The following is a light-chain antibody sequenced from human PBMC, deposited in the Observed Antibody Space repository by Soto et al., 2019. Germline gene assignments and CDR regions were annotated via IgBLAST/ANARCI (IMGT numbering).Light chain of an antibody. CDR3: ELRSDWLFS. V-gene: IGKV3-11*02. CDR2: DAS. CDR1: QSIGVY. J-gene: IGKJ3*01. Sequence: EIVLTQSPATLSLSPGERVTLSCRASQSIGVYLAWYQQKSGQAPRLLIYDASTRATGIPAMFSGSGSGRDFTITISRVAPDDCACYYCELRSDWLFSLGPGTTV.